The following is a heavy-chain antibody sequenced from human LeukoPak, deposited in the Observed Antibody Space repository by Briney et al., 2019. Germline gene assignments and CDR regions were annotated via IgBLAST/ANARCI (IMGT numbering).Heavy chain of an antibody. CDR2: ISAYNGNT. V-gene: IGHV1-18*01. D-gene: IGHD3-10*01. CDR3: ARDPVTSGSNWFDP. J-gene: IGHJ5*02. CDR1: GYTFTSYG. Sequence: GASVKVSCKASGYTFTSYGLSWVRQAPGQGLEWMGWISAYNGNTNYAQKLQGRVTMTTDTSTSTAYMELRSLRSDDTAVYYCARDPVTSGSNWFDPWGQGTLVTVSS.